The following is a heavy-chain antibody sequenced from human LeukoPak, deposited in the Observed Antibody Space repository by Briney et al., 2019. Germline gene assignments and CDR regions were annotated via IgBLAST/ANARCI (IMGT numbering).Heavy chain of an antibody. CDR1: GSSISNNAL. D-gene: IGHD3-10*01. V-gene: IGHV4-28*01. J-gene: IGHJ4*02. CDR3: ARMVSGSGTYYFDS. Sequence: ASETLSLTCAVSGSSISNNALWGWIRQPPGKGLEWIGYIYHSGSTYYNPSLKSRVTMSADTSKNQFSLKLISVTAVDTAVYYCARMVSGSGTYYFDSWGQGTLVTVSS. CDR2: IYHSGST.